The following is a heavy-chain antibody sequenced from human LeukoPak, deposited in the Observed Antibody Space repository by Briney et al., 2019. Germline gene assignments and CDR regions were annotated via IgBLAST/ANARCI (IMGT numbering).Heavy chain of an antibody. CDR2: INQHGSEK. J-gene: IGHJ4*02. V-gene: IGHV3-7*01. D-gene: IGHD5-24*01. Sequence: GGSLRLSCAATGFTFSNYWMSWVRQAPGKGLEWVANINQHGSEKWYVDSVKGRFTISRDNAKNSLYLQMNSLRAEDTAVYYCARDQGDGYDWGQGTLVTVSS. CDR3: ARDQGDGYD. CDR1: GFTFSNYW.